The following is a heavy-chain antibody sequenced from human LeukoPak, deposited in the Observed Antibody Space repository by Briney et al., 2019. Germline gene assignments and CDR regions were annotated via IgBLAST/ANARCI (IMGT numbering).Heavy chain of an antibody. CDR2: ISTDGSQT. V-gene: IGHV3-74*01. Sequence: GGSLRLSCEASGFTFSNYWMHWVRQAPGKGLMWVSQISTDGSQTFYADSVKGRFTTSRDNAKNTLFLQLDSLRPEDTAVYYCVRSLRSADFWGQGTLVTVSS. J-gene: IGHJ4*02. CDR1: GFTFSNYW. CDR3: VRSLRSADF.